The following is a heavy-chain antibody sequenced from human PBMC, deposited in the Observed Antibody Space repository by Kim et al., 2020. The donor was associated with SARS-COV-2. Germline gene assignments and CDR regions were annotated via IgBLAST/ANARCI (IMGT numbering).Heavy chain of an antibody. CDR1: GFTFSSYR. D-gene: IGHD3-10*01. CDR2: INSDGSSA. CDR3: AVHGSGLDRMDV. V-gene: IGHV3-74*01. Sequence: GGSLRLSSAASGFTFSSYRMHWVRQGPGKGLVWVSRINSDGSSADYADSVKGRFTISRDNAKNTLYLQMNSLRAEDTAVYYCAVHGSGLDRMDVWGQGTT. J-gene: IGHJ6*02.